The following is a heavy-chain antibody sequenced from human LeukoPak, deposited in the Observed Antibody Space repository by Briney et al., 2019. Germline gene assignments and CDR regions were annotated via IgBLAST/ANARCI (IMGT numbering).Heavy chain of an antibody. D-gene: IGHD6-19*01. CDR2: IYYSGST. CDR3: ARVQEQWLGYFDY. J-gene: IGHJ4*02. Sequence: SETLSLTCTVSGGSISSYYWSWIRQPPGKGLEWIGYIYYSGSTNYNPSLKSRVTISVDTSKNQFSLKLSSVTAADTAVYYCARVQEQWLGYFDYWGQGTLVTVSS. V-gene: IGHV4-59*01. CDR1: GGSISSYY.